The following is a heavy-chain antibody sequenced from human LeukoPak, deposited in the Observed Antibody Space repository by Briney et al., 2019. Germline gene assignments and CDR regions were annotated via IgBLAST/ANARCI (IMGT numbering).Heavy chain of an antibody. CDR3: ARAPCSSTSCYVFAWFDP. Sequence: ASVKVSCKASGGTFSSYAIIWVRQAPGQGLEWMGGIIPIFGTANYAQKFQGRVTITTDESTSTAYMELSSLRSEDTAVYYCARAPCSSTSCYVFAWFDPWGQGTLVTVSS. J-gene: IGHJ5*02. V-gene: IGHV1-69*05. CDR2: IIPIFGTA. CDR1: GGTFSSYA. D-gene: IGHD2-2*01.